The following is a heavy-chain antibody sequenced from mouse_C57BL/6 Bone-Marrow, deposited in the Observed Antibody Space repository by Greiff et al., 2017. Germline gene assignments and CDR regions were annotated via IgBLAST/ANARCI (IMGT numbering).Heavy chain of an antibody. V-gene: IGHV1-85*01. CDR3: ARGVLTVGAWDAMDY. D-gene: IGHD1-1*01. J-gene: IGHJ4*01. CDR1: GYTFTSYD. Sequence: QVQLQQSGPELVKPGASVKLSCKASGYTFTSYDINWVKQRPGQGLEWIGWFYPRDGSTKYNEKFKGKATLTVDTSSSTAYMELHSLTSEDSAVYFCARGVLTVGAWDAMDYWGQGTSVTVAS. CDR2: FYPRDGST.